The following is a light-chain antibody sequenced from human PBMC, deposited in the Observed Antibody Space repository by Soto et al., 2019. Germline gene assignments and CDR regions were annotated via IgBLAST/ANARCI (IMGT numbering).Light chain of an antibody. Sequence: DIQMTQSPSSLSASVGDRVTITCQASQDISNYLNWYQQKPGKAPKFLIYDASNLETGVPSRFSGSGSETDFTFTISRLQPEDITTYYCQQYDNLPWTFGQGTKVEIK. J-gene: IGKJ1*01. CDR2: DAS. V-gene: IGKV1-33*01. CDR1: QDISNY. CDR3: QQYDNLPWT.